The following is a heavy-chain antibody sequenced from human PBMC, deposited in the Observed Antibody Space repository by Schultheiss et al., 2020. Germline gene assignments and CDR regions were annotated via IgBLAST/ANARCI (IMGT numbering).Heavy chain of an antibody. J-gene: IGHJ4*02. CDR2: IYYSGST. D-gene: IGHD3-22*01. V-gene: IGHV4-4*02. CDR1: GGSISSFNW. Sequence: SETLSLTCAVSGGSISSFNWWTWVRQSPGKGLEWIGYIYYSGSTNYNPSLKSRVTISVDTSKNQFSLKLSSVTAADTAVYYCASIPYYYDSSGSGGYWGQGTLVTVSS. CDR3: ASIPYYYDSSGSGGY.